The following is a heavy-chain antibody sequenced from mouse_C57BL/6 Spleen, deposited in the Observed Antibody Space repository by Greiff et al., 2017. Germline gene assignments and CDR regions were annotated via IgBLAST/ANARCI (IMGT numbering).Heavy chain of an antibody. V-gene: IGHV1-4*01. J-gene: IGHJ2*01. D-gene: IGHD3-3*01. CDR3: ARGGCPCYFDY. Sequence: QVQLQQPGAELARPGASVKMSCKASGYTFTSYTMHWVKQRPGQGLEWIGYINPSSGNTKYNQKFKDKATLTADKSSSTAYMQLSSLTSEDSAVYYCARGGCPCYFDYWGKGTTLTVSS. CDR1: GYTFTSYT. CDR2: INPSSGNT.